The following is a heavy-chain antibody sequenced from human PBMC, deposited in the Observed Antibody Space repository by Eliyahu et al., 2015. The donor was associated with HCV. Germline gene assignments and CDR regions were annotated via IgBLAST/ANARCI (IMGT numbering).Heavy chain of an antibody. CDR3: ASGGGGIAVAGTGGWFDP. V-gene: IGHV4-59*01. Sequence: YYWSWIRQPPGKGLEWIGYIHYSGSTNYNPSLKSRLTISVDTSKNQFSLNLTSVTAADTAIYYCASGGGGIAVAGTGGWFDPWGQGTLVTVSS. J-gene: IGHJ5*02. CDR2: IHYSGST. CDR1: YY. D-gene: IGHD6-19*01.